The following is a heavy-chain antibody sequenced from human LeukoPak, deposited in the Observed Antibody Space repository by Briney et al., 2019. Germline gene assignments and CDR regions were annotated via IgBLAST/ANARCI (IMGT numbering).Heavy chain of an antibody. D-gene: IGHD6-13*01. CDR3: ARDRGSSWYPYYYYGMDA. V-gene: IGHV3-53*01. CDR1: GFTVSSNY. CDR2: IYSGGST. Sequence: GGSLRLSCAASGFTVSSNYMSWVRQAPGKGLEWVSVIYSGGSTYYADSVKGRFTISRDNSKNTLYLQMNSLRAEDTAVYYCARDRGSSWYPYYYYGMDAWGQGTTVTVSS. J-gene: IGHJ6*02.